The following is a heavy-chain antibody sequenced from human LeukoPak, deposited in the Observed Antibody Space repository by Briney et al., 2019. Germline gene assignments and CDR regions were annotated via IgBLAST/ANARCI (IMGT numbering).Heavy chain of an antibody. CDR1: EFTFVRYA. CDR2: ISSSSFKI. CDR3: VRDPSYGSSWYYYMDV. Sequence: GGSLRLSCAASEFTFVRYAMNWVRQAPGKGLEWVSYISSSSFKIGYADSVKGRFTISRDNSKNSLYLQMDSLRVEDTAVYYCVRDPSYGSSWYYYMDVWGEGTTVTVSS. D-gene: IGHD6-13*01. V-gene: IGHV3-48*04. J-gene: IGHJ6*03.